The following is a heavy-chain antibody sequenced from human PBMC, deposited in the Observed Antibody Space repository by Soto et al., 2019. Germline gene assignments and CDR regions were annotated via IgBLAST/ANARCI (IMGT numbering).Heavy chain of an antibody. V-gene: IGHV1-69*01. CDR1: GGTFSTSL. D-gene: IGHD3-22*01. CDR2: IIPIFGTP. Sequence: QVQLVQSGAEEKKPGSSVKVSCKAAGGTFSTSLISWVRQAPGQGLEWMGGIIPIFGTPNYAQKFPGRVPINAAESTSSVYMALNSLRSEDTAMYYCARGYPVYDDNSYYFDTWGHGTQVPGSS. CDR3: ARGYPVYDDNSYYFDT. J-gene: IGHJ5*01.